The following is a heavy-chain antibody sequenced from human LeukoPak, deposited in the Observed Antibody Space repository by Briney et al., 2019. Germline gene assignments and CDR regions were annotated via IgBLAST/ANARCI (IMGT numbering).Heavy chain of an antibody. D-gene: IGHD2-15*01. CDR2: INPNSGGT. Sequence: ASVKVSCKASGYTFTSYDINWVRQAPGQGLEWMGWINPNSGGTNYAQKFQGRVTMTRDTSISTAYMELSRLRSDDTAVYYCARGYCSGGSCYAGGNWFDPWGQGTLVTVSS. CDR1: GYTFTSYD. J-gene: IGHJ5*02. V-gene: IGHV1-2*02. CDR3: ARGYCSGGSCYAGGNWFDP.